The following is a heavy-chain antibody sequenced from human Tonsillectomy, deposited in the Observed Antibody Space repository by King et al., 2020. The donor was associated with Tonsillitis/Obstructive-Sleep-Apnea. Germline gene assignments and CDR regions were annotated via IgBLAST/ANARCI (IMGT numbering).Heavy chain of an antibody. Sequence: VQLVQSGAEVKKPGESLKISCKGSGYSFTSYWIGWVRQMPGKGLEWMGSIYPGDSDTRYSPSFQGHVTISADKSISTAYLQWRSLKASDTAMYYCARPVGPTPGGYFFDYWGQGTLVTVSS. D-gene: IGHD1-26*01. V-gene: IGHV5-51*01. CDR2: IYPGDSDT. CDR1: GYSFTSYW. J-gene: IGHJ4*02. CDR3: ARPVGPTPGGYFFDY.